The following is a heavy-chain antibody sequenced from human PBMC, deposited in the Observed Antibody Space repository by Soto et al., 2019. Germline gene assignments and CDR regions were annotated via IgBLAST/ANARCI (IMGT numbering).Heavy chain of an antibody. CDR3: ARQGAQFLYDSSGYFVPRDYFDY. V-gene: IGHV4-4*02. CDR1: GGSISSSNW. Sequence: PSETLSLTCAVSGGSISSSNWWSWVRQPPGKGLEWIGEIYHSGSTNYNPSLKSRVTISVDKSKNQFSLKLSSVTAADTAVYYCARQGAQFLYDSSGYFVPRDYFDYWGQGTLVTVS. J-gene: IGHJ4*02. CDR2: IYHSGST. D-gene: IGHD3-22*01.